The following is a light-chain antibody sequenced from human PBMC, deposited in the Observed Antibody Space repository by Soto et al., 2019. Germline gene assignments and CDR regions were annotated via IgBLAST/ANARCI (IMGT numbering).Light chain of an antibody. CDR1: TSNIGSDY. Sequence: QSVLTQPPSASGTPGQRVTISCSGDTSNIGSDYVYWYQQVPGTAPKLLIYRNNQRPPGVPDRFSGSKSGTSASLATSDLRSEDEAEYYCATWSDSLSGWVFGGGTKLTVL. CDR2: RNN. CDR3: ATWSDSLSGWV. J-gene: IGLJ3*02. V-gene: IGLV1-47*01.